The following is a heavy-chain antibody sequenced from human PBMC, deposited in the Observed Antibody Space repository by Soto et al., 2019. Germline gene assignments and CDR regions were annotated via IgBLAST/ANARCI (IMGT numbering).Heavy chain of an antibody. CDR1: GFTCTSSA. J-gene: IGHJ3*02. CDR2: IVVGSGNT. CDR3: AALYYYCSSGYFDAFDI. D-gene: IGHD3-22*01. V-gene: IGHV1-58*01. Sequence: GALVKVSCKASGFTCTSSALQWVRQARGQRLEWIGWIVVGSGNTNYAQKFQERVTIARDMSTSTAYMELSSLRSEDTAVYYCAALYYYCSSGYFDAFDIWGQGTMVKVSS.